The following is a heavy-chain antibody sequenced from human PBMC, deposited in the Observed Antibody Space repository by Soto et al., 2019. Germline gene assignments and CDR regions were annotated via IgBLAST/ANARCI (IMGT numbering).Heavy chain of an antibody. V-gene: IGHV4-59*08. Sequence: SETLSLTCTVSGVSIISYYLSSIRQPPGTGLQWIEYVYYSGSTNYTPSLTSRVTIAVDTSKYPSSLQLSSVTAPDTAVYCCARSGSGSYSPYYYSSGMDVWGPATTVTVSS. D-gene: IGHD3-10*01. CDR2: VYYSGST. CDR1: GVSIISYY. CDR3: ARSGSGSYSPYYYSSGMDV. J-gene: IGHJ6*02.